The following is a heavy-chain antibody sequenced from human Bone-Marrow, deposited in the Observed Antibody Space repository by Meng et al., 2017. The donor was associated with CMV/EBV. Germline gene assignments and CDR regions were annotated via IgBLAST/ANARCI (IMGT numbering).Heavy chain of an antibody. V-gene: IGHV1-69*05. Sequence: SVKVSCKASGGTFSSYAIRWARQAPGQGLEWMGGIIPIFGTANYAQKFQGRVTITTDESTSTAYLERSSLRSEATAGYYCARDPASRYSGLTSYYYYGMDVWGQGTTVTVSS. J-gene: IGHJ6*02. CDR3: ARDPASRYSGLTSYYYYGMDV. CDR2: IIPIFGTA. D-gene: IGHD5-12*01. CDR1: GGTFSSYA.